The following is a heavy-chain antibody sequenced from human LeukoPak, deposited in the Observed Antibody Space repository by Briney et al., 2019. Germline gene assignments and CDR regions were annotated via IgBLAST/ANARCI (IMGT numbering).Heavy chain of an antibody. D-gene: IGHD2-8*01. CDR1: GYTFTGYY. Sequence: ASVKVSCKASGYTFTGYYMHWVRQAPGQGLEWMGWINPNSGGTNYAQKFQGRVTMTRDTSISTAYMELSRLRSDDTAVYYCARGAVVLMVYAGPFDYWGQGTLVTVSS. CDR3: ARGAVVLMVYAGPFDY. J-gene: IGHJ4*02. CDR2: INPNSGGT. V-gene: IGHV1-2*02.